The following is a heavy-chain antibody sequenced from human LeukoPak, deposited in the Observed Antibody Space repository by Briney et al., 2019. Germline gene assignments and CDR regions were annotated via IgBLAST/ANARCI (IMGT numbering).Heavy chain of an antibody. Sequence: PGGSLRLSCAASGFTFDDYAMNWVRQAPGKGLEWVSGINWNGGSTYYRDSVKGRFTISRDNAKNSLYLQMNSLRAGDTALYYCARVKGSGYRNSTDYWGQGTLVTVSS. CDR2: INWNGGST. CDR3: ARVKGSGYRNSTDY. J-gene: IGHJ4*02. CDR1: GFTFDDYA. V-gene: IGHV3-20*04. D-gene: IGHD3-3*01.